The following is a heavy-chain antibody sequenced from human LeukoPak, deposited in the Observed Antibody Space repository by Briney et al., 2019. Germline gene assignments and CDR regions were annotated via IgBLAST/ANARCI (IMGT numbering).Heavy chain of an antibody. CDR3: ARDGLSYCGGDCYRTGGAFDI. J-gene: IGHJ3*02. V-gene: IGHV1-2*02. CDR2: INPNSGGT. D-gene: IGHD2-21*01. CDR1: GYTFTGYY. Sequence: ASVKVSCKASGYTFTGYYMHWVRQAPGQGLEWMGWINPNSGGTNYAQKFQGRVTMTRDTSISTAYMELSRLRSDDTAVYYCARDGLSYCGGDCYRTGGAFDIWGQGTMVTVSS.